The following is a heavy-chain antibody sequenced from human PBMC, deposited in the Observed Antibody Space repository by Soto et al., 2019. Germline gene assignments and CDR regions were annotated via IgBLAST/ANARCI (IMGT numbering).Heavy chain of an antibody. CDR2: ISYDGSNK. D-gene: IGHD1-26*01. Sequence: ESGGGVVQPGRSLRLSCAASGFTFSSYAMHWVRQAPGKGLEWVAVISYDGSNKYYADSVKGRFTISRDNSKNTLYLQMNSLRAEDTAVYYCARGEGALDVWGQGTTVTVSS. V-gene: IGHV3-30-3*01. J-gene: IGHJ6*02. CDR1: GFTFSSYA. CDR3: ARGEGALDV.